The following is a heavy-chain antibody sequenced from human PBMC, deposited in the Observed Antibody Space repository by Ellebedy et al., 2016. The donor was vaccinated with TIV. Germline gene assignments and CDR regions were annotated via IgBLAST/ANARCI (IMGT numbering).Heavy chain of an antibody. CDR3: AAEAWWRLDS. V-gene: IGHV3-30*02. CDR2: IENDESGR. D-gene: IGHD2-15*01. Sequence: GESLKISCAASGFAFSSYAMHWVRQAPGKGLEWVALIENDESGRHYADSVKGRFTISRDNAENSLFLEMNSLRVEDTAVYYCAAEAWWRLDSWGQGTLVTVSS. J-gene: IGHJ4*02. CDR1: GFAFSSYA.